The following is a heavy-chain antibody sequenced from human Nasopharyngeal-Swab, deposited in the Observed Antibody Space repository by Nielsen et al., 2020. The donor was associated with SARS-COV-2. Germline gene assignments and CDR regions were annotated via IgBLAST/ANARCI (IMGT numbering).Heavy chain of an antibody. Sequence: VRQAPGKGLEWVSAISGSGGSTYYADSVKGRFTISRDNSKNTLYLQMNSLRAEDTAVYYCAKDPPVYSSSWYYYWGQGTLVTVSS. CDR3: AKDPPVYSSSWYYY. V-gene: IGHV3-23*01. D-gene: IGHD6-13*01. J-gene: IGHJ4*02. CDR2: ISGSGGST.